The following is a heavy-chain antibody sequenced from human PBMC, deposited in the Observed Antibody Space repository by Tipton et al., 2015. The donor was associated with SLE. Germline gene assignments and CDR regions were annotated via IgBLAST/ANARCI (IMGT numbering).Heavy chain of an antibody. D-gene: IGHD6-13*01. CDR1: GYTFTGYY. Sequence: QSGPEVKKPGTSVKVSCKASGYTFTGYYMHWVRQAPGQGLEWMGRINPNSVGTNYAQKFQGRVTMTRDTSISTAYMELSRLRSDDTAVYYCAREGYSSSWPLDYWGQGTLVTVSS. V-gene: IGHV1-2*06. CDR2: INPNSVGT. J-gene: IGHJ4*02. CDR3: AREGYSSSWPLDY.